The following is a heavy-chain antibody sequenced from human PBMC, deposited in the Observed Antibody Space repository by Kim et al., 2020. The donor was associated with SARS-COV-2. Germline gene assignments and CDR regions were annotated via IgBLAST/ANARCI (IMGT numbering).Heavy chain of an antibody. V-gene: IGHV1-3*01. J-gene: IGHJ4*02. CDR1: GYTFVTYT. CDR2: INGGNGNT. D-gene: IGHD4-17*01. CDR3: ASRDYGGNQLNF. Sequence: ASVKVSCKASGYTFVTYTMHWVRQAPGQRLEWMGWINGGNGNTKYSQKFQGRIIIIRDTSASTAYMELSSLTFEDTAVYYCASRDYGGNQLNFWGQGTLVTVSS.